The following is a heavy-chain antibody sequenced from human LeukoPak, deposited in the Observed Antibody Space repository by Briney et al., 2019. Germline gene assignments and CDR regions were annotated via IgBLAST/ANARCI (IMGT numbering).Heavy chain of an antibody. CDR2: IDYDSSHI. J-gene: IGHJ4*02. CDR3: ARDPLRYLRVGHYDY. V-gene: IGHV3-21*01. D-gene: IGHD3-9*01. Sequence: GGSLRLSCAASGFTFSNSAMNWVRQVPGKGLEWVSSIDYDSSHIYYAASVRGRFTISRDDARNSVYLQMNSLRVEDTAVYYCARDPLRYLRVGHYDYWGQGTLVAVSS. CDR1: GFTFSNSA.